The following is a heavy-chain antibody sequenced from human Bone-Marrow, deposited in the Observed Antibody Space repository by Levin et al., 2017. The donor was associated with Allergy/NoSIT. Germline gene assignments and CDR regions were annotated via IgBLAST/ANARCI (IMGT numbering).Heavy chain of an antibody. CDR3: ARTHYYDKSIYPRHFDY. D-gene: IGHD3-22*01. J-gene: IGHJ4*02. Sequence: SGPTLVKPTQTLTLTCTFSGFSLRDHGMRVNWIRQPPGKALEWLAYIDWDDDKFYNTSLKTRLTISKDTSKNQVVLRMTNMDPVDTATYFCARTHYYDKSIYPRHFDYWGQGTLVTVSS. CDR2: IDWDDDK. CDR1: GFSLRDHGMR. V-gene: IGHV2-70*04.